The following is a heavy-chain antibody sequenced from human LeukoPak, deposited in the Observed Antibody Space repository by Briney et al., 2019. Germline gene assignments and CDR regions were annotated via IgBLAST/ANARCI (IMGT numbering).Heavy chain of an antibody. V-gene: IGHV4-38-2*02. CDR1: GYSISSGYY. J-gene: IGHJ6*04. Sequence: SETLSLTCTVSGYSISSGYYWGWIRQPPGQGLEWIGSIYYSGSTYYNPSLKSRVTISVDTSKNQFSLKLSSVTAADTAVYYCASGHSSSWYKDLIGWMDVWGKGTTVTVSS. CDR2: IYYSGST. CDR3: ASGHSSSWYKDLIGWMDV. D-gene: IGHD6-13*01.